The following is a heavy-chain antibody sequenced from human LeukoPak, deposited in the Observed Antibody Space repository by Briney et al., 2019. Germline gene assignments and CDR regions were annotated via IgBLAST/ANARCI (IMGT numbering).Heavy chain of an antibody. V-gene: IGHV5-51*01. J-gene: IGHJ4*02. CDR3: ARPSSPATAITPFDY. D-gene: IGHD2-21*02. CDR1: GHSFTSFW. Sequence: GESLKISCKGSGHSFTSFWIGWVRQMPGKGLEWMGIIYPGDSDTRYSPSFQGQVTISADKSISTAYLQWSSLKASDTAMYYCARPSSPATAITPFDYWGQGTLVTVSS. CDR2: IYPGDSDT.